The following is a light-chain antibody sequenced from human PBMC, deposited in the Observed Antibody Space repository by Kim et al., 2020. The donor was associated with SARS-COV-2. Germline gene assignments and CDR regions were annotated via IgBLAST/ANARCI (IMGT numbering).Light chain of an antibody. V-gene: IGKV3-20*01. CDR2: GAS. Sequence: PGERAPRSCRASQTIDNNYLAWYQQRPGQAPRLLIFGASYRATGVPDRFSGSGSATDFTLTISRLEPEDFALYFCHQYGGSNTFGQGTKLEI. J-gene: IGKJ2*01. CDR1: QTIDNNY. CDR3: HQYGGSNT.